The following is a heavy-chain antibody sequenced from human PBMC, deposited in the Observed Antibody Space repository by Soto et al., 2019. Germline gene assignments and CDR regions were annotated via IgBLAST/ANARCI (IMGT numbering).Heavy chain of an antibody. CDR3: AKDRYGDYGGIDY. CDR1: GFTFSSYI. D-gene: IGHD4-17*01. CDR2: ISSSSSYI. Sequence: PGGFLRLSCAASGFTFSSYIMNWVRQAPGKGLEWVSSISSSSSYIYYADSVKGRFTISRDNAKNSLYLQMNSLRAEDTAVYYCAKDRYGDYGGIDYWGQGTMVTVSS. J-gene: IGHJ4*02. V-gene: IGHV3-21*04.